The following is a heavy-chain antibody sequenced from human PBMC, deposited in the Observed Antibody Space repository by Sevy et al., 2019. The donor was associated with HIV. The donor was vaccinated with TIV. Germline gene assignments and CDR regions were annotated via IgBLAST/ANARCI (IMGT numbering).Heavy chain of an antibody. CDR2: THYRSKWFN. CDR3: PTACCSRDRFGVLGAFDF. D-gene: IGHD2-15*01. CDR1: GDSVSSNSAA. Sequence: SQTISLTCAISGDSVSSNSAAWNWIRQSPSRGLEWLGRTHYRSKWFNDYAVSVKGRRTINPDRSKNQFSLQLNSVTPEDTAVYYCPTACCSRDRFGVLGAFDFWGQGTMVTVSS. V-gene: IGHV6-1*01. J-gene: IGHJ3*01.